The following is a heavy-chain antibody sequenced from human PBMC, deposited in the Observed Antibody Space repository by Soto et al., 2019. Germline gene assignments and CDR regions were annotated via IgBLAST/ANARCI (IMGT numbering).Heavy chain of an antibody. J-gene: IGHJ4*02. V-gene: IGHV4-30-2*01. CDR2: IYHSGST. Sequence: QVQLQESGSGLVRPSQTLSLTCAVSGASISSAGYSWSWIRQPPGKGLEWIGYIYHSGSTYYNPSHTSRKTMSIVRAKKQNSLKLRYVTAADTAVYYWARAVLYDTIGYYLLHWGQGTLVTVSS. D-gene: IGHD3-22*01. CDR3: ARAVLYDTIGYYLLH. CDR1: GASISSAGYS.